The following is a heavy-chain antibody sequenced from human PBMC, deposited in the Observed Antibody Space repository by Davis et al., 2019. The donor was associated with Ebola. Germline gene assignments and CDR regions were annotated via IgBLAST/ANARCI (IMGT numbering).Heavy chain of an antibody. CDR3: ARGNYGDYVVLYHYNMDV. V-gene: IGHV4-59*01. D-gene: IGHD4-17*01. J-gene: IGHJ6*03. Sequence: MPGGSLRLSCTVSGGSINNYFWSWIRQPPGKGPEWIGNILYLGHTNYNPSLKSRVTMSVDTSKNQFSLKLSSVTAADTAVYYCARGNYGDYVVLYHYNMDVWGQGTTVTVSS. CDR1: GGSINNYF. CDR2: ILYLGHT.